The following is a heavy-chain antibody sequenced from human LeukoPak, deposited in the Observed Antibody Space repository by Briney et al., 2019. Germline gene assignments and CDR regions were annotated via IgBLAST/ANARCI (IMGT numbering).Heavy chain of an antibody. CDR3: ATGLERVWFDP. D-gene: IGHD1-1*01. CDR2: FDPEDGET. CDR1: GGTFSSYA. V-gene: IGHV1-24*01. J-gene: IGHJ5*02. Sequence: ASVKVSCKASGGTFSSYAISWVRQAPGKGLEWMGGFDPEDGETIYAQKFQGRVTMTEDTSTDTAYMELSSLRSEDTAVYYCATGLERVWFDPWGQGTPVTVSS.